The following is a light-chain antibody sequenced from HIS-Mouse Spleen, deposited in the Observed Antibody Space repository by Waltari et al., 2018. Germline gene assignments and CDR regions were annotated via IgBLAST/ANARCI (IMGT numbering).Light chain of an antibody. CDR3: MQALQTPWT. Sequence: DIVMTQSPLSLPVTPGEPASISCRSSQSLLHSNGYNYLDWYLQKPVQSPQPLIYLGSNRASGVPDRFSGSGSGTDVTLKISRVEAEDVGVYYCMQALQTPWTFGQGTKVEIK. V-gene: IGKV2-28*01. J-gene: IGKJ1*01. CDR2: LGS. CDR1: QSLLHSNGYNY.